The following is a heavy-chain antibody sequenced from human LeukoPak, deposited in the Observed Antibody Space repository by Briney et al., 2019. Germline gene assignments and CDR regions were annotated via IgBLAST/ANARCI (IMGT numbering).Heavy chain of an antibody. CDR1: GYTFSGYY. Sequence: ASVKVSCKASGYTFSGYYIHWVRQAPGQGLEWMGWINPNSDGTDSAQKFQGRVTMTSDASINTAYMELSRLTSDDTAMYYCARGETWWEQRRYFDFWGQGTLATVSS. V-gene: IGHV1-2*02. J-gene: IGHJ4*02. CDR3: ARGETWWEQRRYFDF. CDR2: INPNSDGT. D-gene: IGHD1-26*01.